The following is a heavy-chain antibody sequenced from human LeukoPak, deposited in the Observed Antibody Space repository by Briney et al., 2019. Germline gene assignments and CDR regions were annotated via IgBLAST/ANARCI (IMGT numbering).Heavy chain of an antibody. Sequence: GGSLRLSCAASGFTFSSYAMSWVRQPPGKGLEWVSAISGSGGSTYYADSVKGRFTISRDNSKNTLYLQMNSLRAEDTAVYYCAKDPSGDIRVADYWGQGTLVTVSS. CDR2: ISGSGGST. CDR3: AKDPSGDIRVADY. D-gene: IGHD5-18*01. V-gene: IGHV3-23*01. CDR1: GFTFSSYA. J-gene: IGHJ4*02.